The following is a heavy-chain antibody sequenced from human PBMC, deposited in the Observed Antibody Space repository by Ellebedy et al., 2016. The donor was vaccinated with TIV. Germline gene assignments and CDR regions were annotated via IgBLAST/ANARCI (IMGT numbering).Heavy chain of an antibody. J-gene: IGHJ4*02. CDR1: GYSFTNYW. CDR2: IHLGDSET. D-gene: IGHD2-21*02. Sequence: KVSCKGSGYSFTNYWIGWVRQMPGKGLEWMGIIHLGDSETRYSPSFQGQVTISGDKSISTAYLQWSSLKASDTAMYYCARFTSDYSGDWFGRAFDHWGQGTLVIVSS. V-gene: IGHV5-51*01. CDR3: ARFTSDYSGDWFGRAFDH.